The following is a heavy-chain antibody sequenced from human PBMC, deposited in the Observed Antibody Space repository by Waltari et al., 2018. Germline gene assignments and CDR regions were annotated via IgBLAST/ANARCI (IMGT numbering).Heavy chain of an antibody. D-gene: IGHD3-10*01. Sequence: PLVESGGGLVKPGSSLRLSCAASGFSFSDYNMHWLRRAPGKGLDWVSSIGSQSKYLYYADSVRGRFSISRDNAEISLFLQMNNLRGEDTAVYYCARDTICYGSWSYDPWGQGTRVTVSS. CDR2: IGSQSKYL. CDR1: GFSFSDYN. J-gene: IGHJ5*02. V-gene: IGHV3-21*01. CDR3: ARDTICYGSWSYDP.